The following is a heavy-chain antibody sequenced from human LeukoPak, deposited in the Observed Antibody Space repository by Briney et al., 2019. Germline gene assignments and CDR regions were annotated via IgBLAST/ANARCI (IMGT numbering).Heavy chain of an antibody. J-gene: IGHJ4*02. CDR2: IYYSGSP. Sequence: PSETLSLPCTVSGGSISSSSYYGGWIRQPPGKGLEGFGSIYYSGSPYSNPSIKRRVTISVDTSRNQFSLKLSSVTAADTAVYYCARLEVRQWLSRPYWGQGTLVTVSS. D-gene: IGHD6-19*01. CDR1: GGSISSSSYY. CDR3: ARLEVRQWLSRPY. V-gene: IGHV4-39*01.